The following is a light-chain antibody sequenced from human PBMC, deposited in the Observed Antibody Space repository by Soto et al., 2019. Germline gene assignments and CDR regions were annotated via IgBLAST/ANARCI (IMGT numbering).Light chain of an antibody. J-gene: IGLJ1*01. CDR1: KVGGKR. Sequence: SYELTQPPSVSVAPGQTARITCGGDKVGGKRVQWYQQKPGQAPVLVLYDARDRPSWIPERFSGSNSGNTATLIISSVEAGDEDEFYCHVWDTITAQDIFPSGTTPPVL. V-gene: IGLV3-21*02. CDR2: DAR. CDR3: HVWDTITAQDI.